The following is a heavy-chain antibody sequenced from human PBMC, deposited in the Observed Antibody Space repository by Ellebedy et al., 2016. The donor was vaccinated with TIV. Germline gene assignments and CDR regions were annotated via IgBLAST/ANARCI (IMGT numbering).Heavy chain of an antibody. CDR3: ARGPVVVTAIRSEYFEH. V-gene: IGHV1-69*13. D-gene: IGHD2-21*02. Sequence: AASVKVSCKASGGTFSSYAISWVRQAPGQGLEWMGGIIPIFGTTNYAQKFQGRVTITADESTSTAYMELSSLRSEDTAVYYCARGPVVVTAIRSEYFEHWGQGTLVTVSS. J-gene: IGHJ1*01. CDR2: IIPIFGTT. CDR1: GGTFSSYA.